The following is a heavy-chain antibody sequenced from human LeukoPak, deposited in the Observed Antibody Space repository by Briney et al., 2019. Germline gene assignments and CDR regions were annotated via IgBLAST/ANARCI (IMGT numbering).Heavy chain of an antibody. CDR2: INPSGGST. J-gene: IGHJ3*02. CDR3: AREWDSGSYQNDAFDI. Sequence: GASVKVSCKASGYTFTSYYIHWVRQAPGQGLEWMGIINPSGGSTTYAQKFQGRVAMTRDTSTSRVYMEVSSLRSEDTAVYYCAREWDSGSYQNDAFDIWGQGTMVTVSS. D-gene: IGHD1-26*01. CDR1: GYTFTSYY. V-gene: IGHV1-46*01.